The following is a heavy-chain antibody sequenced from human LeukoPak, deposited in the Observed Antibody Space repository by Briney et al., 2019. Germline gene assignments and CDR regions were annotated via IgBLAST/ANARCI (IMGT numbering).Heavy chain of an antibody. J-gene: IGHJ4*02. V-gene: IGHV4-59*10. CDR3: ARVSLVRGAPDYYFDY. Sequence: SETLSLTCAVYGGSFSGYYWSWIRQPAGKGLEWIGRIYTSGSTNYNPSLKSRVTMSVDTSKNQFSLKLSSVTAADTAVYYCARVSLVRGAPDYYFDYWGQGTLVTVSS. D-gene: IGHD3-10*01. CDR2: IYTSGST. CDR1: GGSFSGYY.